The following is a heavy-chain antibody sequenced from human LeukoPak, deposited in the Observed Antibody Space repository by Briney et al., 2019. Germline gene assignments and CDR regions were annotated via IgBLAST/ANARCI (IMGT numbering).Heavy chain of an antibody. D-gene: IGHD2-21*02. V-gene: IGHV3-30*04. CDR3: ARGSGIVVVTATDDAFDI. CDR2: ISYDGSNE. J-gene: IGHJ3*02. CDR1: GFTFSSYA. Sequence: PGGSLRLSCAASGFTFSSYAMHWVRQAPGKGLEWVAVISYDGSNEYYADSVKGRFTISRDNCKNTLYLQMNSLRAEDTAVYYCARGSGIVVVTATDDAFDIWGQGTMVTVSS.